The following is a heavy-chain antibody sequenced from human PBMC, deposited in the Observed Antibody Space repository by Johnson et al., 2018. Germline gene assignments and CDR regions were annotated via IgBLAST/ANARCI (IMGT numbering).Heavy chain of an antibody. CDR1: GFTFSSYG. V-gene: IGHV3-33*01. J-gene: IGHJ6*03. Sequence: QVQLLESGGGVVQPGRSLRLSCAASGFTFSSYGMHWVRQAPGKGLEWVAVIWYDGSNKYYADSVKGRFTISRDNSKNTLDLQMNSLRSDDTGVYYCARATGGPYYYYYMDVWGKGTTVTVSS. CDR2: IWYDGSNK. CDR3: ARATGGPYYYYYMDV. D-gene: IGHD3-10*01.